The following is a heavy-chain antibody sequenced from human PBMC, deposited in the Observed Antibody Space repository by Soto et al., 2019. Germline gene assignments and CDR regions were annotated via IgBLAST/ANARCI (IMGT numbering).Heavy chain of an antibody. CDR1: GGSISSGDYY. CDR3: ARVPGYSGYDLAFDY. Sequence: SETLSLTCTVSGGSISSGDYYWGWIRQPPGKGLEWIGYIYYSGSTYYNPSLKSRVTISVDTSKNQFSLKLSSVTAADTAVYYCARVPGYSGYDLAFDYWGQGTLVTVSS. CDR2: IYYSGST. J-gene: IGHJ4*02. V-gene: IGHV4-30-4*01. D-gene: IGHD5-12*01.